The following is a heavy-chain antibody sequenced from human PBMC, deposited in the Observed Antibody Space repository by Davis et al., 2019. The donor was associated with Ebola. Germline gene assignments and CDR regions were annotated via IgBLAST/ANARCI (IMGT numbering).Heavy chain of an antibody. V-gene: IGHV3-23*01. CDR1: GFTLSGYD. CDR3: AKDTSNIWFDI. Sequence: GESLKISCAASGFTLSGYDMNWVRQAPGKGLEWVSTFGTGGDTYYADSVKGRFAISRDNSRGTLYLQMNSLRVEDTAIYYCAKDTSNIWFDIWGQGTMVTVSS. J-gene: IGHJ3*02. D-gene: IGHD1-26*01. CDR2: FGTGGDT.